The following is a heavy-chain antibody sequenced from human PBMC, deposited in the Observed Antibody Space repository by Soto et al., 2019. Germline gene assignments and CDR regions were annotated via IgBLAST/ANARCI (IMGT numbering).Heavy chain of an antibody. J-gene: IGHJ6*02. V-gene: IGHV1-2*04. Sequence: ASVKVSCKASGYTFTGYYMHWVRQAPGQGLEWMGWINPNSGGTNYAQKFQGWVTMTRDTSISTAYMELSRLRSDDKAVYYCARERVDIVVVPAALAYYYYGMDVWGQGTTVTVSS. CDR3: ARERVDIVVVPAALAYYYYGMDV. CDR2: INPNSGGT. CDR1: GYTFTGYY. D-gene: IGHD2-2*01.